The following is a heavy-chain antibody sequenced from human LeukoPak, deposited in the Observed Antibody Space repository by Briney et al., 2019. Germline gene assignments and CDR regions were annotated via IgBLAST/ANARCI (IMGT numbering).Heavy chain of an antibody. CDR1: VFTLSSYW. Sequence: GGSLSLSCGASVFTLSSYWMSWVRQDPGKGLEGVANIRHNGSEKYYEDFVKGRFTISRANAKAALYLQMNSLRVEDTAVYYCARGGSRQYNFWGQGTLVTVSS. CDR3: ARGGSRQYNF. D-gene: IGHD5-18*01. V-gene: IGHV3-7*01. CDR2: IRHNGSEK. J-gene: IGHJ4*02.